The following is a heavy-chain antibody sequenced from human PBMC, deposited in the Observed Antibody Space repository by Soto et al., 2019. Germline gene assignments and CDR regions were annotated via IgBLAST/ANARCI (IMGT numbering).Heavy chain of an antibody. CDR2: INHSGST. D-gene: IGHD2-8*02. J-gene: IGHJ4*02. Sequence: SETLSLTCAVYGGSFSGYYWTWIRQPPGTGLEWIGEINHSGSTNYNPSLKIRVTILVDTSKNQFSLKLTFVTAADTAVYYCARDKITGLFDYWGQGTLVTVSS. V-gene: IGHV4-34*01. CDR1: GGSFSGYY. CDR3: ARDKITGLFDY.